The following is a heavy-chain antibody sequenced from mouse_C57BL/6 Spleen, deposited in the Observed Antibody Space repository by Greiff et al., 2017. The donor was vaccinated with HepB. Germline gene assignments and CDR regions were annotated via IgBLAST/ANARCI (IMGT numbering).Heavy chain of an antibody. V-gene: IGHV1-82*01. CDR3: ARETTVVADY. J-gene: IGHJ2*01. D-gene: IGHD1-1*01. CDR1: GYAFSSSW. CDR2: IYRGDGDT. Sequence: QVQLKQSGPELVKPGASVKISCKASGYAFSSSWMNWVKQRPGKGLEWIGRIYRGDGDTNYNGKFKGKATLTADKSSSTAYMQLSSLTSEDSAVYFCARETTVVADYWGQGTTLTVSS.